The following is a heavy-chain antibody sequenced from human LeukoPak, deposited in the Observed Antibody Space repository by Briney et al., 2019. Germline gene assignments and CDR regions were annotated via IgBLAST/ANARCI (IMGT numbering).Heavy chain of an antibody. V-gene: IGHV4-59*01. J-gene: IGHJ6*03. CDR1: GGSISSYY. Sequence: SETLSLTCTVSGGSISSYYWSWIRQPPGKGLEWIGYIYYSGSTNYNPSLKSRVTISVDTSKNQFSLKLSSVTAADTAVYYCARVSTDYYYYYMDVWGKGTTVTVSS. CDR2: IYYSGST. CDR3: ARVSTDYYYYYMDV.